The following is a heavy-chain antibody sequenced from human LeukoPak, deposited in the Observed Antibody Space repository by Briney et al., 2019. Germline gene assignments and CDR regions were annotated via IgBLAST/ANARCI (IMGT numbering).Heavy chain of an antibody. V-gene: IGHV4-39*07. J-gene: IGHJ2*01. D-gene: IGHD3-22*01. CDR2: IYYSGST. Sequence: GSLRLSCAASGFTFSSYWMSWVRQAPGKGLEWIGSIYYSGSTYYNPSLKSRVTISVDTSKNQFSLKLSSVTAADTAVYYCARGHYDSSGYYFNWYFDLWGRGTLVTVSS. CDR1: GFTFSSYW. CDR3: ARGHYDSSGYYFNWYFDL.